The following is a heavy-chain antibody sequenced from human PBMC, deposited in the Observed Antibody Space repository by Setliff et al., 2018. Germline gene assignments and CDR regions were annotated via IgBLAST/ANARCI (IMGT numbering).Heavy chain of an antibody. V-gene: IGHV7-4-1*02. CDR1: GYTFTSYA. D-gene: IGHD3-3*01. CDR3: VSKFNPAFSSETVIGYFYNSMDV. Sequence: ASVKVSCKASGYTFTSYAMNWVRQAPGQGLEWMGWINTNTGNPMYAQGFTGRFVFSLDTSVSTAYLQISSLKAEDTAVYYCVSKFNPAFSSETVIGYFYNSMDVWGKGTTVTVSS. CDR2: INTNTGNP. J-gene: IGHJ6*03.